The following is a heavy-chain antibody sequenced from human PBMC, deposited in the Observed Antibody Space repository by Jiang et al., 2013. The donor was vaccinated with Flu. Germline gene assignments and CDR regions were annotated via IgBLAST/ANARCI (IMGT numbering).Heavy chain of an antibody. CDR3: ARAVRGDYARGDYRDF. J-gene: IGHJ4*02. Sequence: SGAEVKRPGASVKISCKASGFTFTNYYIHWVRQAPGQGLEWMGIINLSDNTDYAQKFQGRIAMTRDTSTSTVYMDLSSLRSDDTAVYYCARAVRGDYARGDYRDFWGQGTLITVSS. D-gene: IGHD3-16*02. V-gene: IGHV1-46*03. CDR1: GFTFTNYY. CDR2: INLSDNT.